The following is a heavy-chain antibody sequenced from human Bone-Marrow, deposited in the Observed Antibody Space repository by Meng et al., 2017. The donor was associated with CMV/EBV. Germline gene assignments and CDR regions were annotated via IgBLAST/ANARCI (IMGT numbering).Heavy chain of an antibody. Sequence: GESLKISCAASGFTFSSYWMSWVRQAPGKGLEWVANIKQDGSEKYYVDSVKGRFTISRDNAKNSLYLQMNSLRAEDTALYYCAKTHCSSTSCKGHYFDYWGQGTLVTVSS. J-gene: IGHJ4*02. CDR1: GFTFSSYW. D-gene: IGHD2-2*01. V-gene: IGHV3-7*03. CDR2: IKQDGSEK. CDR3: AKTHCSSTSCKGHYFDY.